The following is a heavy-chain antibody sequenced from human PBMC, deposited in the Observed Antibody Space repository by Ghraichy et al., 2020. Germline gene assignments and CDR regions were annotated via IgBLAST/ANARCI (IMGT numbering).Heavy chain of an antibody. CDR1: GFSFSITA. D-gene: IGHD6-25*01. Sequence: GGSRRLSCDASGFSFSITAMTWVRQAPGKGLEWVSAINGRGSYTYYADSVKGRFTISRDNSKSTLFLQMNSLTAGDTAVYFCAKVASSTAGWDSFDYWGQGTLVTVSS. CDR3: AKVASSTAGWDSFDY. V-gene: IGHV3-23*01. CDR2: INGRGSYT. J-gene: IGHJ4*02.